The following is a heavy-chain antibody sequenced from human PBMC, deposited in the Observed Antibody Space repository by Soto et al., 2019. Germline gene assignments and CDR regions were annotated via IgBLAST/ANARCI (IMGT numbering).Heavy chain of an antibody. D-gene: IGHD6-19*01. V-gene: IGHV3-21*01. Sequence: GGSVRLSCAASGFTFSSYSMNWVRQAPGKGLEWVSSISSSSSYIYYADSVKGRFTISRDNAKNSLYLQMNSLRAEDTAVYYCARGAPLFIPVAGEQYFQHWGQGTLVTVSS. CDR3: ARGAPLFIPVAGEQYFQH. CDR2: ISSSSSYI. J-gene: IGHJ1*01. CDR1: GFTFSSYS.